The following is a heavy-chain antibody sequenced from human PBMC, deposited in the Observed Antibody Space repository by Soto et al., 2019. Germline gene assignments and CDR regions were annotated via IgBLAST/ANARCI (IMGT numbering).Heavy chain of an antibody. Sequence: GSLRLSCSASGFTFSSYAMHWVRQAPGKGLEYVSAISSNGGSTYYADSVKGRFTISRDNSKNTLYLQMSSLRAEDTAVYYCVKGYDFWSGWGGYNYYGMGVWGRGTTVTV. CDR3: VKGYDFWSGWGGYNYYGMGV. CDR2: ISSNGGST. D-gene: IGHD3-3*01. J-gene: IGHJ6*02. V-gene: IGHV3-64D*06. CDR1: GFTFSSYA.